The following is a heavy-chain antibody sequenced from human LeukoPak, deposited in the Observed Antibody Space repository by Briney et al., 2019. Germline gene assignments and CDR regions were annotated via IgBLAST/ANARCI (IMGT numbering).Heavy chain of an antibody. Sequence: GGSLRLSCAASGFTFSSYAINWVRRAPGKGLEWVSVITGSGRNTYYADSVKGRFTVSRDISKNTVYLQMNSLRAEDTGVYYCAKEPGADTSNWYGRFDTWGQGTLVTVSS. J-gene: IGHJ5*02. CDR3: AKEPGADTSNWYGRFDT. CDR2: ITGSGRNT. D-gene: IGHD6-13*01. V-gene: IGHV3-23*01. CDR1: GFTFSSYA.